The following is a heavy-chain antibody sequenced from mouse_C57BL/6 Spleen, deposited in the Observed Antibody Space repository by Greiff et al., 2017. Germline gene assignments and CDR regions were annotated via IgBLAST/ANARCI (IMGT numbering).Heavy chain of an antibody. Sequence: VQLQESGAELARPGASVKLSCKASGYTFTSYGISWVKQRTGQGLEWIGEIYPRSGNTYYNEKFKGKATLTADKSSSTAYMELRSLTSEDSAVYFCARSKHDYDFDYWGQGTTLTVSS. CDR3: ARSKHDYDFDY. CDR2: IYPRSGNT. CDR1: GYTFTSYG. V-gene: IGHV1-81*01. D-gene: IGHD2-4*01. J-gene: IGHJ2*01.